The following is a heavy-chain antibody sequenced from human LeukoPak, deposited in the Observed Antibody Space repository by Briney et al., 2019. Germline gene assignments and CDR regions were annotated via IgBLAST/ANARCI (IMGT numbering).Heavy chain of an antibody. J-gene: IGHJ4*02. CDR1: GFTFSNAW. D-gene: IGHD6-13*01. CDR2: IKSKTDGGTT. Sequence: GGSLRLSCAASGFTFSNAWMSWVRQAPGKGLEWVGRIKSKTDGGTTDYAAPVKGRFTISRDDSKNTLYLQMNSLKTEDTAVYYCTTDWGSWGSSWYPHTDFDYWGQGTLVTVSS. CDR3: TTDWGSWGSSWYPHTDFDY. V-gene: IGHV3-15*01.